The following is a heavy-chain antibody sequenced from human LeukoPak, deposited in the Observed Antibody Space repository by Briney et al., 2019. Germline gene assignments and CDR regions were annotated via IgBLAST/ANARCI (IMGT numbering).Heavy chain of an antibody. V-gene: IGHV3-23*01. CDR2: ISGSGDST. CDR3: ARKTGFYWYFDL. D-gene: IGHD7-27*01. CDR1: EFTFSSYA. Sequence: GGSLRLPCAASEFTFSSYAMAWVRQAPGKGLEWVSEISGSGDSTNYADSAKGRFTISRDNSKNTLYLQMNSLRAEDTAIYYCARKTGFYWYFDLWGRGTLVTVSS. J-gene: IGHJ2*01.